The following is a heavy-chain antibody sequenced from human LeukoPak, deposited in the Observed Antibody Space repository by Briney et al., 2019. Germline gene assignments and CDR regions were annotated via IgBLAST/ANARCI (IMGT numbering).Heavy chain of an antibody. Sequence: ASVKVSCKASGYTFTSYGISWVRQAPGQGLEWMGWISAYNGNTNYAQKLQGRVTMTTDTSTSTAYMELRSLRSDDTAVYYCARAHGRFEIGDPPDYWGQGTLVTVSS. J-gene: IGHJ4*02. CDR1: GYTFTSYG. D-gene: IGHD3-16*01. CDR2: ISAYNGNT. CDR3: ARAHGRFEIGDPPDY. V-gene: IGHV1-18*01.